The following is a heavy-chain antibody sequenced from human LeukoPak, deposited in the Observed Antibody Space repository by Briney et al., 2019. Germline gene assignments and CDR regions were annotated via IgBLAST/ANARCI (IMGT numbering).Heavy chain of an antibody. CDR3: ARVRYYDFWSGYYPFDP. Sequence: GGSLRLSCAASGFTFSSYWMHWVRQAPGKGLVWVSRTNGDGSSTSYADFVKGRFTISRDNAKNTLYLQMNSLRAEDTAVYYCARVRYYDFWSGYYPFDPWGQGTLVTVSS. D-gene: IGHD3-3*01. V-gene: IGHV3-74*01. CDR2: TNGDGSST. J-gene: IGHJ5*02. CDR1: GFTFSSYW.